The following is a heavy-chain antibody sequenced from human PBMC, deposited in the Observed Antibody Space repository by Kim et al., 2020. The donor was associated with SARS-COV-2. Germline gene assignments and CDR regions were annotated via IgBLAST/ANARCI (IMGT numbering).Heavy chain of an antibody. J-gene: IGHJ4*02. V-gene: IGHV3-23*01. D-gene: IGHD6-13*01. CDR3: AKDSGSSWLFDY. Sequence: YYAASVKGRFTISRDNSKNTLYLQMNSLRAEDTAVYYCAKDSGSSWLFDYWGQGTLVTVSS.